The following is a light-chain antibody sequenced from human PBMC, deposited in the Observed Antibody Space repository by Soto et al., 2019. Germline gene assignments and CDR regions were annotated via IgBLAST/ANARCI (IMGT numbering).Light chain of an antibody. CDR3: NSYTSSSTRV. CDR1: SSDVGGYNY. CDR2: EVS. Sequence: QSVLTQPASVSGSPGQSITISCTGTSSDVGGYNYVSWYQQHPGKAPKLMIYEVSNRPSGVSNRFSDSKSGNTASLTISGLQAEDEADYYYNSYTSSSTRVFGTGTKVTVL. J-gene: IGLJ1*01. V-gene: IGLV2-14*01.